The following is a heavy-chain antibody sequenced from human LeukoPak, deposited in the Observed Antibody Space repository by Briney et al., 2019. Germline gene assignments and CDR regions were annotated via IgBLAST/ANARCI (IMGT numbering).Heavy chain of an antibody. CDR1: GGSISSHY. D-gene: IGHD1-26*01. CDR3: AGVRGWGLLAFDY. CDR2: IYYSGST. J-gene: IGHJ4*02. Sequence: PSETLSLTCTVSGGSISSHYWSWIRQPPGKGLEWIGYIYYSGSTNYNPSLKSRVTISVDTSKNQFSLKLSSVTAADTAVYYCAGVRGWGLLAFDYWGQGTLVTVSS. V-gene: IGHV4-59*11.